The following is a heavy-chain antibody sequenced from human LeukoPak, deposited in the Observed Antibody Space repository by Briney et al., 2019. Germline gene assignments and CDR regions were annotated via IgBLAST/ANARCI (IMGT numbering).Heavy chain of an antibody. V-gene: IGHV3-30*02. Sequence: QTGGSLRLSCAASGFTFSTYGMHWVRQAPGKGLEWVAFIRSDGINKYYADSVKGRFTISRDNSKNSLYLQMNSLRVEDTAVYYCARDFGARGWLDYWGQGTLVTVSS. J-gene: IGHJ4*02. CDR3: ARDFGARGWLDY. D-gene: IGHD6-19*01. CDR2: IRSDGINK. CDR1: GFTFSTYG.